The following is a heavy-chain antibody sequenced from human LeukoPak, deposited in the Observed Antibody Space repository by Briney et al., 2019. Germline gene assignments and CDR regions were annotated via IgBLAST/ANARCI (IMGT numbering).Heavy chain of an antibody. V-gene: IGHV4-59*01. CDR1: GGSINYYY. CDR3: ARVPIIRGVIED. CDR2: IYYSGGT. Sequence: PSETLSLTCTVSGGSINYYYWMWIRQPPGKGLEWIGYIYYSGGTHYNPSLKSRVTMFVDTSKNQFSLRLTAVTAADTAVFYCARVPIIRGVIEDWGQGTLVSVSS. D-gene: IGHD3-10*01. J-gene: IGHJ4*02.